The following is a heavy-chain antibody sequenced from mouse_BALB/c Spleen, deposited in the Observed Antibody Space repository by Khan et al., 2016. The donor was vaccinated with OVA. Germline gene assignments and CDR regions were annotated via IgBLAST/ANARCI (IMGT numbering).Heavy chain of an antibody. CDR1: GFSFSDYY. Sequence: QLEESGGGLVKPGGSLKLSCAASGFSFSDYYMYWIRQTPEKRLEWVATISDGGSYTYYPDSVKGRFTISRDDAKNNLYLQMSSLKSDDTAMYYCARGYYGDPFAYWGQGTLVTVSA. CDR2: ISDGGSYT. J-gene: IGHJ3*01. V-gene: IGHV5-4*02. CDR3: ARGYYGDPFAY. D-gene: IGHD2-13*01.